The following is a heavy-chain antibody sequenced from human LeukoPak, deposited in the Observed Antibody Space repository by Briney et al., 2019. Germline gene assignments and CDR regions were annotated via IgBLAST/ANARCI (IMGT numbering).Heavy chain of an antibody. CDR2: ISSSGSTI. CDR1: GFTFSSYE. D-gene: IGHD2/OR15-2a*01. V-gene: IGHV3-48*03. Sequence: GGSLRLSCAASGFTFSSYEMNWVRQAPGKGLEWVSYISSSGSTIYFADSVKGRFTISRDNAKNSLYLQMNSLRAEDTAVYYCARGRTTLWVDYWGQGTLGTVSS. J-gene: IGHJ4*02. CDR3: ARGRTTLWVDY.